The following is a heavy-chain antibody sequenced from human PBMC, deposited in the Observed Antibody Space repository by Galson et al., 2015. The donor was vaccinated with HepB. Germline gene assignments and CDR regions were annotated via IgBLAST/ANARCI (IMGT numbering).Heavy chain of an antibody. D-gene: IGHD3-3*01. J-gene: IGHJ4*02. Sequence: SVKVSCKASGYTFTSYGISWVRQAPGQGLEWMGWISAYNGNTNYAQKLQGRVTMTTDTSTSTAYMELRSLRSDDTAVYYCARLYDFWSGYYMAGGWYYFDYWGQGTLVTVSS. CDR3: ARLYDFWSGYYMAGGWYYFDY. V-gene: IGHV1-18*01. CDR1: GYTFTSYG. CDR2: ISAYNGNT.